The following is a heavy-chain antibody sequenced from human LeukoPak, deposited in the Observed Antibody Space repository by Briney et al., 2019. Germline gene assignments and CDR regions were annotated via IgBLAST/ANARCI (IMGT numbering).Heavy chain of an antibody. J-gene: IGHJ6*02. D-gene: IGHD2-15*01. CDR1: GGAFSSYA. CDR3: ARTVPYCSGGSCYSGAYYYYGMDV. V-gene: IGHV1-69*04. Sequence: ASVKVSCKASGGAFSSYAISWVRQAPGQGLEWMGRIIPILGIANYAQKFQGRVTITADKSTSTAYMELSSLRSEDTAVYYCARTVPYCSGGSCYSGAYYYYGMDVWGQGTTVTVSS. CDR2: IIPILGIA.